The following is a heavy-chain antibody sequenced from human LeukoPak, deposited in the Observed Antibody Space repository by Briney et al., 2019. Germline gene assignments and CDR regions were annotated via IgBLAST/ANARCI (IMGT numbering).Heavy chain of an antibody. CDR2: IYYSGST. D-gene: IGHD5-12*01. CDR1: GGSISRYY. V-gene: IGHV4-39*07. CDR3: ARVQSGYNQRYFYYYMDV. Sequence: SETLSLTCTVSGGSISRYYWGWIGQPPGKGLDWIGSIYYSGSTYYNPSLKSRVTISVDTSKNQFSLKLSSVTAADTAVYYCARVQSGYNQRYFYYYMDVWGKGTTVTVSS. J-gene: IGHJ6*03.